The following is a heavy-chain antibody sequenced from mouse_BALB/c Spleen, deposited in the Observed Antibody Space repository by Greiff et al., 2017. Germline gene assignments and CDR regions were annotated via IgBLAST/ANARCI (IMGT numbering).Heavy chain of an antibody. J-gene: IGHJ3*01. CDR2: IRNKANGYTT. CDR3: ARDWRCPAY. Sequence: DVHLVESGGGLVQPGGSLRLSCATSGFTFTDYYMSWVRQPPGKALEWLGFIRNKANGYTTEYSASVKGRFTISRDNSQSILYLQMNTLRAEDSATYYCARDWRCPAYWGQGTLVTVSA. CDR1: GFTFTDYY. V-gene: IGHV7-3*02.